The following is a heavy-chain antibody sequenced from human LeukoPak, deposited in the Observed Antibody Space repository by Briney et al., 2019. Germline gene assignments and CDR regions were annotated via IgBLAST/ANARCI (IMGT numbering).Heavy chain of an antibody. D-gene: IGHD1-1*01. CDR2: INYDARSR. J-gene: IGHJ1*01. CDR1: GFTFSLSW. CDR3: VRGAGPGTPFD. Sequence: GALRLSCAASGFTFSLSWMHWVRQAPGKGLEWVSSINYDARSRTYADSVKGRLTISRDNAENTLFLQMNSLRVEDSAIYSCVRGAGPGTPFDWGQGILVTVSS. V-gene: IGHV3-74*01.